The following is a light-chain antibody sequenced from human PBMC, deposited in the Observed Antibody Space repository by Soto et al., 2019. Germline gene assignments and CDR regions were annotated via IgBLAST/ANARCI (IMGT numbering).Light chain of an antibody. J-gene: IGKJ4*02. CDR2: GAY. Sequence: EIVLTQYPGTLSLSPGERYNVSCVASQSVSTNLAWYQQKPGQAPTLLIFGAYSRATGITDRFSGSGSGTDSTLTISGLQTEDFAVYYCQQYGTSPGTVGPVTQVEIK. CDR3: QQYGTSPGT. CDR1: QSVSTN. V-gene: IGKV3-20*01.